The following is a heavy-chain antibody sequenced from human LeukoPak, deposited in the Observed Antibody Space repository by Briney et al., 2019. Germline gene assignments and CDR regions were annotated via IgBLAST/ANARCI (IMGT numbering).Heavy chain of an antibody. Sequence: PSETLSLTCAVYGGSFSGYYWSWIRQPPGKGLEWIGEINHGGSTNYNPSLKSRVTISGDTSKHHFSLELRSVTAADTAVYYCAISGNYFSRDAFDIWGQGTMVTVSS. CDR3: AISGNYFSRDAFDI. D-gene: IGHD1-26*01. V-gene: IGHV4-34*01. J-gene: IGHJ3*02. CDR2: INHGGST. CDR1: GGSFSGYY.